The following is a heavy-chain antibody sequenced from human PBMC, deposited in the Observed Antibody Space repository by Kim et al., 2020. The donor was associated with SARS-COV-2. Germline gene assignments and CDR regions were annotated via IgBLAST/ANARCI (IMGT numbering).Heavy chain of an antibody. CDR3: VKDGATGSYPLEN. J-gene: IGHJ4*02. CDR1: GFTFGRFG. CDR2: ASYDGGET. V-gene: IGHV3-30*18. Sequence: GGSLRLSCAASGFTFGRFGMHWVRQAPGKGLEWVAVASYDGGETYYADSVKGRFTISRDNSKYTLYLQMNSLRAEDTAVYFCVKDGATGSYPLENWGQGT. D-gene: IGHD1-26*01.